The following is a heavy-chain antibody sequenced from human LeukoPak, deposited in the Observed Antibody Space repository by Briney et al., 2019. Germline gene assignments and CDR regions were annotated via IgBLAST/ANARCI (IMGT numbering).Heavy chain of an antibody. Sequence: PSETLSLTYTVSGDSISTSSYYWGWIRQPPGKGLEWLGSIYYSGSAYYNPSLQSRVTISVDTSKNQFSLNLYSVTAADTAVFYCARSYYYDYRQIDYWGQGTLVTVSS. J-gene: IGHJ4*02. CDR3: ARSYYYDYRQIDY. V-gene: IGHV4-39*01. CDR1: GDSISTSSYY. CDR2: IYYSGSA. D-gene: IGHD3-22*01.